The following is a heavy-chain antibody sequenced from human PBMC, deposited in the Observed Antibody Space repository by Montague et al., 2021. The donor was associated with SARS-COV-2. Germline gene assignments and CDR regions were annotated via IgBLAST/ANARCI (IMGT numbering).Heavy chain of an antibody. Sequence: SETLSLTCAVYVGSFSGYYWSWIRQSPGKGLEWIGEINHTGSTKYNPSLKSRVTISVDTSKNQFSLKLSSVGEADTAVYYCARADYGGNRYWYFDLWGRGTLVTVSS. D-gene: IGHD4-23*01. J-gene: IGHJ2*01. CDR2: INHTGST. CDR3: ARADYGGNRYWYFDL. CDR1: VGSFSGYY. V-gene: IGHV4-34*01.